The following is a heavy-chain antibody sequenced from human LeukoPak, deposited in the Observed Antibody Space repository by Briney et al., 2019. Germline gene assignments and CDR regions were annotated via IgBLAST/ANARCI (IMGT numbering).Heavy chain of an antibody. J-gene: IGHJ4*02. CDR3: ARGGIVGATPPTGPIDY. CDR2: ISSSSSYI. D-gene: IGHD1-26*01. CDR1: GFTFSSYS. V-gene: IGHV3-21*01. Sequence: GGSLRLSCAASGFTFSSYSMNWVRQAPGKGLEWVSSISSSSSYIYYADSVKGRFTISRDNAKNSLYLQMNSLRAEDTAVYYCARGGIVGATPPTGPIDYWGQGTLVTVSS.